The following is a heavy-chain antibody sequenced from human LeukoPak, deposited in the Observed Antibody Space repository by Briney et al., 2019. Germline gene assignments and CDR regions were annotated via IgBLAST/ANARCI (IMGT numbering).Heavy chain of an antibody. CDR1: GFTFSSYG. V-gene: IGHV3-30*18. D-gene: IGHD5-12*01. Sequence: QPGGSLRLSCTASGFTFSSYGMHWVRQAPGKGLEWVAVISYDGSNKYYADSVKGRVTISRDNSKNTLYLQMNSLRAEDTAVYYCANDHVVATIRGDYYYGMDVWGQGTTVTVSS. J-gene: IGHJ6*02. CDR2: ISYDGSNK. CDR3: ANDHVVATIRGDYYYGMDV.